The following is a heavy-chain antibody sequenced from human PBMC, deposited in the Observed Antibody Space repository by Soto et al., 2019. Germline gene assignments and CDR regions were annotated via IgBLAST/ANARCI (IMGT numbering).Heavy chain of an antibody. CDR3: ARGAGYCSSTSCYHPPIAY. J-gene: IGHJ4*02. V-gene: IGHV3-21*01. CDR1: GFTFSSYS. D-gene: IGHD2-2*01. CDR2: ISSSSSYI. Sequence: EVQLVESGGGLVKPGGSLRLSCAASGFTFSSYSMNWVRQAPGKGLEWVSSISSSSSYIYYADSVKGRFTISRDNAKNSLYLQMNSLRAEDTAVYYCARGAGYCSSTSCYHPPIAYWGQGTLVTVSS.